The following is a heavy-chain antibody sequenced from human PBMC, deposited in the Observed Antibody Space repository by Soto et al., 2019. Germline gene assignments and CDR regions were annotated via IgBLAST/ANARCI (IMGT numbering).Heavy chain of an antibody. CDR2: ISAYNGNT. D-gene: IGHD6-13*01. J-gene: IGHJ4*02. CDR3: ARVRSSSWSGPTPDY. CDR1: GYTFTSYG. V-gene: IGHV1-18*01. Sequence: AASVKVSCKASGYTFTSYGISWVRQAPGQGLEWMGWISAYNGNTNYAQKLQGRVTMTTDTSTSTAYMELRSLRSDDTAVYYCARVRSSSWSGPTPDYWGQGTLVTVSS.